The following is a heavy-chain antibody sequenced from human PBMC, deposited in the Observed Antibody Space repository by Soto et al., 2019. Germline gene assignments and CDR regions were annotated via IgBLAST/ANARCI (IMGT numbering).Heavy chain of an antibody. V-gene: IGHV1-46*01. CDR1: GYTFTSYY. J-gene: IGHJ6*02. Sequence: SAKVSCTPSGYTFTSYYMHWVLQLPGEGLAWTGIINPSGGSTSYPQKLQGRVTMTRDASTSTVYMEQSSLRSEATAEYYCARGGSLVPLRFLEWLLSSMDVWGQGTTVTVSS. D-gene: IGHD3-3*01. CDR2: INPSGGST. CDR3: ARGGSLVPLRFLEWLLSSMDV.